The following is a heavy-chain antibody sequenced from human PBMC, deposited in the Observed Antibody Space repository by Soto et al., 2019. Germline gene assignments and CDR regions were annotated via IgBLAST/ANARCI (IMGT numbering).Heavy chain of an antibody. D-gene: IGHD3-10*01. CDR2: IYWNDDK. Sequence: QITLKESGPTLVKPTQTLTLTCTFSVFSLSTSGVGVGWIRQPPGTALEWLALIYWNDDKRYSPSLKSRLTITKDTSNNQVVLTMTNIDPVDTATYYSAHSRNPLLWFGLVGGGMDVWGQGTTVTVAS. J-gene: IGHJ6*01. V-gene: IGHV2-5*01. CDR3: AHSRNPLLWFGLVGGGMDV. CDR1: VFSLSTSGVG.